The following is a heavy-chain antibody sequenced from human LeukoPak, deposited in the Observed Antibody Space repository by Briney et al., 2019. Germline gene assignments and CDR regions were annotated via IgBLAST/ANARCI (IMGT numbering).Heavy chain of an antibody. CDR2: IYHSGST. D-gene: IGHD4-17*01. CDR3: ARPTTTATIYDAFDI. Sequence: SETLSLTCAVSGYSISSGYYWGWIRQPPGKGLEWIGSIYHSGSTYYNPSLKSRVTISVDTSKNQFSLKLSSVTAADTAVYYCARPTTTATIYDAFDIWGQGTTVTVSS. V-gene: IGHV4-38-2*01. CDR1: GYSISSGYY. J-gene: IGHJ3*02.